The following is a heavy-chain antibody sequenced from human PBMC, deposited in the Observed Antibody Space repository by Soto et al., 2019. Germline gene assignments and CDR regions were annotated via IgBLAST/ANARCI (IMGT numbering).Heavy chain of an antibody. CDR1: GFSLSTSGVG. D-gene: IGHD2-2*01. CDR3: APRAVDCSSTSCIRGAVGC. V-gene: IGHV2-5*02. CDR2: IYWDDDK. J-gene: IGHJ4*02. Sequence: KESGPTLVKPTQTLTLTCTFSGFSLSTSGVGVGWIRQPPGKALEWLALIYWDDDKRYSPSLKSRLTITKDTSKNQVVLTMTNMDPEDTATYYCAPRAVDCSSTSCIRGAVGCWGQGTLVTVSS.